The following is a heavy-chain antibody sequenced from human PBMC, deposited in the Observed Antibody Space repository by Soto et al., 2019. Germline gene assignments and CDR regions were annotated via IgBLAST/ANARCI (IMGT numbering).Heavy chain of an antibody. D-gene: IGHD6-19*01. Sequence: ASLKVSCNTSGYTFTSYGISCVRHTNGQGLEWMGWISAYNGNTNYAQNLQGGVTMTTDTSTSTAYMELRSLRSDDTAVYYCARDVEKYSSGWRDAFDIWGQGTMVTV. CDR2: ISAYNGNT. J-gene: IGHJ3*02. CDR1: GYTFTSYG. CDR3: ARDVEKYSSGWRDAFDI. V-gene: IGHV1-18*01.